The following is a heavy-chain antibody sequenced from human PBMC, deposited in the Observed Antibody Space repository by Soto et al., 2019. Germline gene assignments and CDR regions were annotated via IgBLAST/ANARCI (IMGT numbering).Heavy chain of an antibody. V-gene: IGHV1-69*13. J-gene: IGHJ3*02. D-gene: IGHD3-22*01. CDR2: IIPIFGTA. CDR1: GGTFSSYA. Sequence: VASVKVSCKASGGTFSSYAISWVRQAPGQGLEWMGGIIPIFGTANYAQKFQGRVTITADESTSTAYMELSSLRSEDTAVYYCAINWYYYDPRPRAFDIWGQGTMVTVSS. CDR3: AINWYYYDPRPRAFDI.